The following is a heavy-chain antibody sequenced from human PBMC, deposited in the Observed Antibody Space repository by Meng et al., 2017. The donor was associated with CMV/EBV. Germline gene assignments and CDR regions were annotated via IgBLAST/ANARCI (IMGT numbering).Heavy chain of an antibody. CDR3: AREMAAIEDYYYGMDV. CDR1: GYTFTSYG. CDR2: ISAYNGNT. Sequence: ASVTVSCKASGYTFTSYGISWVRQAPGQGLEGMGWISAYNGNTNYAQKLQGRVTMTTDTSTSTAYMELRSLRSDDTAVYYCAREMAAIEDYYYGMDVWGQGTTVTVSS. J-gene: IGHJ6*02. D-gene: IGHD2-2*02. V-gene: IGHV1-18*01.